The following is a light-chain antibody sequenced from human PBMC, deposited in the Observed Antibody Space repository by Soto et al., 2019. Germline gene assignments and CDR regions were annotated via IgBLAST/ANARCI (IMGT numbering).Light chain of an antibody. Sequence: EIVMTQSPVTLSVSPGEGATLSCRASQTVDNNLAWYQKKPGQAPRLLIFGASTRATGIPARFSGVGSGTEFTLTISSLQSEDFAVYYCQQYNNWPLTFGGGTNVEIK. V-gene: IGKV3-15*01. CDR1: QTVDNN. CDR2: GAS. CDR3: QQYNNWPLT. J-gene: IGKJ4*01.